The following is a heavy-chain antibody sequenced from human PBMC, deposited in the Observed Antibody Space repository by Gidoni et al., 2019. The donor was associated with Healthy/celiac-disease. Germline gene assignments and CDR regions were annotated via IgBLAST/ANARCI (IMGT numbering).Heavy chain of an antibody. J-gene: IGHJ4*02. V-gene: IGHV3-21*01. CDR3: ARDGDSSGYYAFDY. CDR2: ISSSSSYI. Sequence: EVQLVESGGGLVKPGGSLRLSCAASGFTFSSYSMNWVRQAPGKGLEWVSSISSSSSYIYYADSVKGRFTISRDNAKNSLYLQMNSLRAEDTAVYYCARDGDSSGYYAFDYWGQGTLVTVSS. D-gene: IGHD3-22*01. CDR1: GFTFSSYS.